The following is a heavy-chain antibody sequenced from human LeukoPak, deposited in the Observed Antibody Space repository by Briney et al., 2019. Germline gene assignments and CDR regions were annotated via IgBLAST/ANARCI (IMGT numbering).Heavy chain of an antibody. V-gene: IGHV3-21*01. Sequence: GGSLRLSCAASGFTFSSYSMNWVRQAPGKGLEWVSSISSSSYIYYADSVKGRFTISRDNAKNSLYLQMNSLRAEDTAVYYCARDLSPIGGFDYWGQGTLVTVSS. CDR1: GFTFSSYS. CDR3: ARDLSPIGGFDY. J-gene: IGHJ4*02. D-gene: IGHD1-26*01. CDR2: ISSSSYI.